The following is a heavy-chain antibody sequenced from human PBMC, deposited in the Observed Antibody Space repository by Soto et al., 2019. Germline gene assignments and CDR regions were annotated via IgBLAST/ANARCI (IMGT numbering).Heavy chain of an antibody. J-gene: IGHJ4*02. CDR2: IKEDGSET. CDR1: GFPFSSRW. CDR3: ARRTVIATSKGFDY. V-gene: IGHV3-7*05. D-gene: IGHD2-21*01. Sequence: GGSLRLSCAAPGFPFSSRWMSWVRQAPGKGLEWVANIKEDGSETYYVDSVKGRFTISRDNAKKSLSLQMNSLRVEDTAVYYCARRTVIATSKGFDYWGLGTLVTVSS.